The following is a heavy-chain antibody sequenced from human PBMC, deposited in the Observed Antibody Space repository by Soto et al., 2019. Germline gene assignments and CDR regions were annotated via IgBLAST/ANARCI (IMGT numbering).Heavy chain of an antibody. CDR1: GFTFSSYS. Sequence: GSLRLSCAASGFTFSSYSMNWVRQAPGKGLEWVSSISSSSSYIYYADSVKGRFTISRDNAKNSLYLQMNSLRAEDTAVYYCARDENWNYRFDYWGQGTLVTVSS. CDR3: ARDENWNYRFDY. CDR2: ISSSSSYI. V-gene: IGHV3-21*01. J-gene: IGHJ4*02. D-gene: IGHD1-7*01.